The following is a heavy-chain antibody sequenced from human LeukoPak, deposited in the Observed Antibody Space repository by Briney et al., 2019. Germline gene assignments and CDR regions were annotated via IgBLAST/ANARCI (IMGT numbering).Heavy chain of an antibody. Sequence: GGSLRLSRAASGFTFEDYGMSWVRQAPGEGMEWVSGINWNGDSTGYVDSVKGRFTISRDNAKNSLYLQMNSLRAEDTALYYCARDRSTVAGTSFDYWGQGTLVTVSS. J-gene: IGHJ4*02. CDR3: ARDRSTVAGTSFDY. V-gene: IGHV3-20*04. D-gene: IGHD6-19*01. CDR2: INWNGDST. CDR1: GFTFEDYG.